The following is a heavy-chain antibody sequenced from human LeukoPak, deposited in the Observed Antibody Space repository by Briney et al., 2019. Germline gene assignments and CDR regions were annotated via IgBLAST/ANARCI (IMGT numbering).Heavy chain of an antibody. V-gene: IGHV4-39*01. CDR3: ARQGGIHLPYCSSGNCYEGAFDI. CDR1: GDSVSSSSFY. CDR2: IYYIGTT. Sequence: PSETLSLTCTVFGDSVSSSSFYWSWIRQHPGKALEWIGSIYYIGTTYYNPSLQSRLTISVDTSRNHFSLKLNSVIATDTAVYFCARQGGIHLPYCSSGNCYEGAFDIWGQGTVVTVSS. D-gene: IGHD2-2*01. J-gene: IGHJ3*02.